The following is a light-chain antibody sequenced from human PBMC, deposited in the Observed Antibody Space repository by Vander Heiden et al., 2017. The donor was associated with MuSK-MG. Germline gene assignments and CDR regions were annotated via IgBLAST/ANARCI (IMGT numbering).Light chain of an antibody. CDR3: VTWDSSLQDVL. J-gene: IGLJ3*02. V-gene: IGLV1-51*01. CDR2: DDH. Sequence: QSVLTQPPSVSAAPGQKVTISCSGGGSNIANNYVSWYQHLPGTAPKLLIYDDHHRPSGIPDRFSGSKSGTSATLGITGLQTGDEADYYCVTWDSSLQDVLFGGGTKLTVL. CDR1: GSNIANNY.